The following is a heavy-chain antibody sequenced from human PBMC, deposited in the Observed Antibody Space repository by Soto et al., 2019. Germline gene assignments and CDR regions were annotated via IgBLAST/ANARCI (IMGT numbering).Heavy chain of an antibody. CDR3: ARESEDLTSNFDY. J-gene: IGHJ4*02. CDR2: ISSTTNYI. CDR1: GFTFTRYS. Sequence: EVQLVESGGGLVKPGGSLRLSCAASGFTFTRYSMNWVRQAPGKGLEWVSSISSTTNYIYYGDSMKGRFTISRDNAKNSRYLERNSLRAEDTAVYYCARESEDLTSNFDYWGQGTLVTVSS. V-gene: IGHV3-21*06.